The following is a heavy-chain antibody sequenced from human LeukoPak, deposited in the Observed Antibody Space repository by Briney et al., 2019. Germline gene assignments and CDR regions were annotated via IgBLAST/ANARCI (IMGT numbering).Heavy chain of an antibody. Sequence: GGPLRLSCAASGFTFSNYAVHWVRQAPGKGLEYVSAISGNGGSTYYANSVKGRFTISRDNSKNTLYLQMGSLRAEDMAVYYCARGRWGYNFDYWGQGTLVTVSS. CDR2: ISGNGGST. CDR3: ARGRWGYNFDY. CDR1: GFTFSNYA. D-gene: IGHD1-1*01. V-gene: IGHV3-64*01. J-gene: IGHJ4*02.